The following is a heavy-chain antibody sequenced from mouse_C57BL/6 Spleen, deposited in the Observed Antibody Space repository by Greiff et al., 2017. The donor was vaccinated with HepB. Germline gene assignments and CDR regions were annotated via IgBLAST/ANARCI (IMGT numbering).Heavy chain of an antibody. CDR2: ISDGGSYT. D-gene: IGHD2-4*01. J-gene: IGHJ2*01. CDR1: GFTFSSYA. Sequence: EVMLVESGGGLVKPGGSLKLSCAASGFTFSSYAMSWVRQTPEKRLEWVATISDGGSYTYYPDNVKGRFTISRDNAKNNLYLQMSHLKSEDTAMYYCARDGDDSYSDYWGQGTTLTVSS. CDR3: ARDGDDSYSDY. V-gene: IGHV5-4*01.